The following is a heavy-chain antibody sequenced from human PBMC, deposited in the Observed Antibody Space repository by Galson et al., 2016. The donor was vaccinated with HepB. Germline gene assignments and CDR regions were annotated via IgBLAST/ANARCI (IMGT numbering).Heavy chain of an antibody. J-gene: IGHJ5*02. D-gene: IGHD2-2*01. Sequence: WGWIRQPPGKGLEWIGSIYYTGSTYYNPSLKSRVTIFVDTSKSQFSLKLNSMTAADTAVYYCARILVGCTGTSCFFDPWGQGTLVTVSS. CDR3: ARILVGCTGTSCFFDP. CDR2: IYYTGST. V-gene: IGHV4-39*01.